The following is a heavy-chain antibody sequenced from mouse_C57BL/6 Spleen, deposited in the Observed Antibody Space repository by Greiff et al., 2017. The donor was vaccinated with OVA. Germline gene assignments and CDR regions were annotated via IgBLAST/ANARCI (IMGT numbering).Heavy chain of an antibody. Sequence: PLQQSGAELVRPGASVTLSCKASGYTFTDYEMHWVKQTPVHGLEWIGAIDPETGGTAYNQKFKGKAILTADKSSSPAYMELRSLTSEDSAVYYCTRRTLLLLRAMDYWGQGTSVTVSS. CDR2: IDPETGGT. CDR1: GYTFTDYE. D-gene: IGHD2-1*01. V-gene: IGHV1-15*01. J-gene: IGHJ4*01. CDR3: TRRTLLLLRAMDY.